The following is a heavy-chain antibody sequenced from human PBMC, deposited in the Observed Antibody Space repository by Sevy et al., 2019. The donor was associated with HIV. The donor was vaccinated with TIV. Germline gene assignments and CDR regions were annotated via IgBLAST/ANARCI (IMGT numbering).Heavy chain of an antibody. Sequence: GGSLRLSCAASGFTSSSYAMHWVRQAPGKGLEWVAVISYDGSNKYYADSVKGRFTISRDNSKNTLYLQMNSLRAEDTAVYYCARNYYDSSLRNWGQGTLVTVSS. D-gene: IGHD3-22*01. CDR2: ISYDGSNK. CDR3: ARNYYDSSLRN. J-gene: IGHJ1*01. V-gene: IGHV3-30-3*01. CDR1: GFTSSSYA.